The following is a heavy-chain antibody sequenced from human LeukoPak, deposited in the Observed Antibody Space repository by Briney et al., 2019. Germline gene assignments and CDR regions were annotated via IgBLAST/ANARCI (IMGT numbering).Heavy chain of an antibody. Sequence: SGGSLRLSCAASGFTFSSYGMNWVRQAPGKGLEWVSYISGNNAIYYADSVKGRFTISRDNADNSLYLRMNGLRDEDTAVYYCARGGGRAFWFFDLWGRGTLVTVSS. J-gene: IGHJ2*01. D-gene: IGHD1-26*01. CDR1: GFTFSSYG. CDR2: ISGNNAI. CDR3: ARGGGRAFWFFDL. V-gene: IGHV3-48*02.